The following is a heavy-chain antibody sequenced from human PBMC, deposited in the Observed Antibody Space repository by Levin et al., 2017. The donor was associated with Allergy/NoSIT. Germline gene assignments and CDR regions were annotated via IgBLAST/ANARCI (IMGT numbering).Heavy chain of an antibody. Sequence: PSETLSLTCAVSGGSISSSNWWSWVRQPPGKGLEWIGEIYHSGSTNYNPSLKSRVTISVDKSKNQFSLKLSSVTAADTAVYYCARARIAAAGKGGWFDPWGQGTLVTVSS. J-gene: IGHJ5*02. CDR3: ARARIAAAGKGGWFDP. D-gene: IGHD6-13*01. CDR2: IYHSGST. CDR1: GGSISSSNW. V-gene: IGHV4-4*02.